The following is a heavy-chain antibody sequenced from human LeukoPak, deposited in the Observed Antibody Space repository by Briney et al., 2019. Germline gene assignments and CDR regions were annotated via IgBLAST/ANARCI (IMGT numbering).Heavy chain of an antibody. CDR3: ARDGVTKDWGPDY. Sequence: SGPGLVKPSQTLSLTFAITGDSVSSNSAAWNWIRQSPSRGLEWLGRTYYRSKWYNDYAVSVKSRITINADTSKNQFSLQLNSVTPEDTAVYYCARDGVTKDWGPDYWGQGTLVTVSS. CDR1: GDSVSSNSAA. V-gene: IGHV6-1*01. CDR2: TYYRSKWYN. D-gene: IGHD7-27*01. J-gene: IGHJ4*02.